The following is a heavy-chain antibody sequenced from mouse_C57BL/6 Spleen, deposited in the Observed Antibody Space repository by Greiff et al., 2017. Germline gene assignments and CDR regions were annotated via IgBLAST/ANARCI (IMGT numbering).Heavy chain of an antibody. J-gene: IGHJ4*01. Sequence: QVQLQQPGAELVKPGASVKLSCKASGYTFTSYWMQWVKQRPGQGLEWIGEIDPSDSYTNYNQKFKGKATLTVDTSSSTAYMQLSSLTSEDSAVYYCARFDYYAMDYWGQGTSVTVSS. V-gene: IGHV1-50*01. CDR3: ARFDYYAMDY. CDR1: GYTFTSYW. CDR2: IDPSDSYT.